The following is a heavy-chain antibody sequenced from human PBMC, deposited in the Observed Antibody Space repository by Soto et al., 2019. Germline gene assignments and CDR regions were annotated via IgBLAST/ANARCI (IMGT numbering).Heavy chain of an antibody. D-gene: IGHD3-22*01. J-gene: IGHJ3*02. CDR3: ATPHYYHYAFDS. Sequence: SETLSLTCAVSGGSISSSNWWSWVRQPPGKGLEWIGEIYHSGSTNYNPSLKSRVTISVDKSKNQFSLKLSSVTAADTAVYYCATPHYYHYAFDSWGQGTMVTVSS. CDR2: IYHSGST. V-gene: IGHV4-4*02. CDR1: GGSISSSNW.